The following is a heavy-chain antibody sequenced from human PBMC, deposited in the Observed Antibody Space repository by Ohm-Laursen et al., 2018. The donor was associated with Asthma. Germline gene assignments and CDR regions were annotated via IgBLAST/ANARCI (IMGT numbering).Heavy chain of an antibody. V-gene: IGHV3-7*01. CDR3: ATLSWYASQY. CDR1: GFTFSGSW. D-gene: IGHD2-2*01. Sequence: SLRLPCAASGFTFSGSWMIWVRQAPGKGLQWLAFIKPDGSQTYYADSMEGRFSISRDNSKNSLYLQMSSLRGEDTAIYYCATLSWYASQYWGQGTLVTVSS. J-gene: IGHJ4*02. CDR2: IKPDGSQT.